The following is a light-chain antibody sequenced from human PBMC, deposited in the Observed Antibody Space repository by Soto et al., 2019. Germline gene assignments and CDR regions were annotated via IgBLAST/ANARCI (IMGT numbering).Light chain of an antibody. CDR3: CSHAGSYTFV. J-gene: IGLJ1*01. Sequence: QSALTQPRSVSGSPGQSVTISCTGTSSDVAKYDYVSWYQQSPGKAPKLLIYDVSKRPSGVPDRFSGSKFGITASLIISDLLAEDDADYFCCSHAGSYTFVFGTGTKLTVL. V-gene: IGLV2-11*01. CDR1: SSDVAKYDY. CDR2: DVS.